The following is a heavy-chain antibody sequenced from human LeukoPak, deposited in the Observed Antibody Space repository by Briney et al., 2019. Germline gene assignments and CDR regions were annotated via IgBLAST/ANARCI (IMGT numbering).Heavy chain of an antibody. J-gene: IGHJ4*02. CDR3: ARVSWNRFFDY. Sequence: SETLSLTCAVYGGSFSGYYWSWIRQPPGKGLEWIGYIYYSGSTNYNPSLKSRVTISVDTSKNQFSLKLSPVTAADTAVYYCARVSWNRFFDYWGQGTLVTVSS. CDR2: IYYSGST. V-gene: IGHV4-59*01. D-gene: IGHD1-1*01. CDR1: GGSFSGYY.